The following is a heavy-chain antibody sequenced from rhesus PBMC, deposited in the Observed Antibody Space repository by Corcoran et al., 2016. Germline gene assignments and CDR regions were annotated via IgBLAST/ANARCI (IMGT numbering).Heavy chain of an antibody. J-gene: IGHJ6*01. D-gene: IGHD3-16*01. CDR3: ARSPPYYYSGRLDS. CDR1: GGSISDDYY. CDR2: IYGSGGGT. V-gene: IGHV4-106*01. Sequence: QVQLQESGPGLVKPSETLSLTCAVSGGSISDDYYWSWIRQPPGKGLEWIGYIYGSGGGTNYNPSLKNRVTISIDTSKNQFSLKLSSVTAADTAVYYCARSPPYYYSGRLDSWGQGVVVTVSS.